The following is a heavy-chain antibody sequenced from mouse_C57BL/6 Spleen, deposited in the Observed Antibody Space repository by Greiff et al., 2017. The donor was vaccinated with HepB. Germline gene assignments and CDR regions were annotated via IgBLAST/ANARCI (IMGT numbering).Heavy chain of an antibody. V-gene: IGHV1-42*01. CDR3: ASLYYGTLYAMDY. CDR1: GYSFTGYY. J-gene: IGHJ4*01. CDR2: INPSTGGT. Sequence: EVQLQQSGPELVKPGASVKISCKASGYSFTGYYMNWVKQSPEKSLEWIGEINPSTGGTTYNQKFKAKATLTVDKSSSTAYMQLKSLTSEDSAVYYCASLYYGTLYAMDYWGQGTSVTVSS. D-gene: IGHD1-1*01.